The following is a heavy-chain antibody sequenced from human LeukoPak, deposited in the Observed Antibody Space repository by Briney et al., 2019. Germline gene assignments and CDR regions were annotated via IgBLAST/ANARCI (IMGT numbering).Heavy chain of an antibody. CDR1: GGSFSGYY. D-gene: IGHD3-16*02. Sequence: SETLSLTCAVYGGSFSGYYWSWIRQPPGKGLEWIGEINLSGSTNYNPSLKSRVTISVDTSKNQFSLKLSSVTAADTAVYYCARLWNYDYIWGSYRFFDYWGQGTLVTVSS. J-gene: IGHJ4*02. CDR3: ARLWNYDYIWGSYRFFDY. CDR2: INLSGST. V-gene: IGHV4-34*01.